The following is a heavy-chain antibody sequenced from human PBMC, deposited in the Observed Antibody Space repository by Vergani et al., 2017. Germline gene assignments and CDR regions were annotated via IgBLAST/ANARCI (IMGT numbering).Heavy chain of an antibody. CDR2: ISGSGGST. V-gene: IGHV3-23*01. J-gene: IGHJ4*02. CDR3: ARGRVLTGGSDY. D-gene: IGHD4/OR15-4a*01. CDR1: GFTFSSYA. Sequence: EVQLLESGGGLVQPGGSLRLSCAASGFTFSSYAMSWVRQAPGKGLEWVSAISGSGGSTYYADSVKGRFTISRDNSKNTLYLQMNSLRAEDTAVYYCARGRVLTGGSDYWGQGTLVTVSS.